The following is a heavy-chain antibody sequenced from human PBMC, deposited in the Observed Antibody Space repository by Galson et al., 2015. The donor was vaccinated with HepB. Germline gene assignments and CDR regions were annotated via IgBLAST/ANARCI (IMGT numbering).Heavy chain of an antibody. CDR3: TTEDGVVPAALQGMDV. CDR2: IKSKTDGGTT. V-gene: IGHV3-15*01. J-gene: IGHJ6*02. Sequence: SLRLSCAASGFTFSNAWMSWVRQAPGKGLEWVGRIKSKTDGGTTDYAAPVKGRFTISRDDSKNTLYLQMNSLKTEDTAVYYCTTEDGVVPAALQGMDVWGQGTTVTVSS. D-gene: IGHD2-2*01. CDR1: GFTFSNAW.